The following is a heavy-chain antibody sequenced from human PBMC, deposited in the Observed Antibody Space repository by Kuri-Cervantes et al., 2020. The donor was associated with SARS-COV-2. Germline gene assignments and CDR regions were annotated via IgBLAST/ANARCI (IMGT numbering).Heavy chain of an antibody. CDR3: ARPKLTGEGDAFDI. Sequence: SETLSLTCTVSGGSISSHYWSWIRQPPGKGLEWIGSIYYSGSTYYNPSLKSRVTISVDTSKNQFSLKLSSVTAADTAVYYCARPKLTGEGDAFDIWGQGTMVTVSS. J-gene: IGHJ3*02. CDR2: IYYSGST. D-gene: IGHD7-27*01. CDR1: GGSISSHY. V-gene: IGHV4-59*05.